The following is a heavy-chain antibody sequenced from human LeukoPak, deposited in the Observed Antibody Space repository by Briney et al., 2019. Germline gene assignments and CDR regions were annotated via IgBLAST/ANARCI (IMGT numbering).Heavy chain of an antibody. Sequence: PGGSLRLSCVASGLTIGSRYMNWVRQAPGKGLEWVSALYLAGNTYYADSVKGRFTISRDNSKNTLYLQMNSLRAEDTAVYYCARDPLGTRPGFDYWGQGTLVTVSS. CDR3: ARDPLGTRPGFDY. CDR1: GLTIGSRY. V-gene: IGHV3-53*05. J-gene: IGHJ4*02. CDR2: LYLAGNT. D-gene: IGHD1-1*01.